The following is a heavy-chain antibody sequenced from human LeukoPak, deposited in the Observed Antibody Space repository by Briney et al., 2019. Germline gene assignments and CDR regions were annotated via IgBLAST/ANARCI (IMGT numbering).Heavy chain of an antibody. V-gene: IGHV1-69*13. J-gene: IGHJ6*04. D-gene: IGHD3-10*01. CDR2: IIPIFGTA. CDR1: GGTFSSYA. CDR3: VRDHYHGSGSRYYYYGMDV. Sequence: ASVKVSCKASGGTFSSYAISWVRQAPGQGLEWMGGIIPIFGTANYAQKFQGRVTITADESTSTAYMELSSLRSEDTAVYYCVRDHYHGSGSRYYYYGMDVWGKGTTVTVSS.